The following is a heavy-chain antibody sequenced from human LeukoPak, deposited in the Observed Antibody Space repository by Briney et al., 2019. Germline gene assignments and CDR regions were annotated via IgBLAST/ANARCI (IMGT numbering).Heavy chain of an antibody. J-gene: IGHJ4*02. CDR2: ISTSGTYI. CDR1: GFTFSSYS. Sequence: GGSLRLSCAASGFTFSSYSMNWVRQAPGKGREWVSSISTSGTYIYYADSVKGRFTISRDNAKNSLYLQMNSLRAEDTAVYYCVIDAPTLPPRRIAVAGTIDYWGQGTLVTVSS. CDR3: VIDAPTLPPRRIAVAGTIDY. V-gene: IGHV3-21*01. D-gene: IGHD6-19*01.